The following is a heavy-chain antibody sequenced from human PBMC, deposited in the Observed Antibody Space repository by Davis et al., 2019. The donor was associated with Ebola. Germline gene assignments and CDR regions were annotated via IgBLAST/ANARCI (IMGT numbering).Heavy chain of an antibody. CDR2: IKQDGSER. Sequence: GESLKISCAASGFSFSTYWMSWVRQAPGKGLEWVASIKQDGSERYYVDSVKGRFTISRDNAKNSLYLQMNSLRAEDTALYHCARGNDYGDYYNWFDPWGQGTLVTVSS. J-gene: IGHJ5*02. CDR1: GFSFSTYW. D-gene: IGHD4-17*01. V-gene: IGHV3-7*03. CDR3: ARGNDYGDYYNWFDP.